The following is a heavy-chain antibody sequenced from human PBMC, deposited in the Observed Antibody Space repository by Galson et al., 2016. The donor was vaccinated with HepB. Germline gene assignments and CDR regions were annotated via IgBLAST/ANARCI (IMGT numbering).Heavy chain of an antibody. J-gene: IGHJ4*02. D-gene: IGHD3-22*01. CDR1: GYSFSNYW. CDR2: IDPNDSDT. CDR3: ARLKDRNYYDSSGYPY. V-gene: IGHV5-51*01. Sequence: QSGAEVKKPGNSLKISCKGFGYSFSNYWIAWVRQMPGKGLEWMGVIDPNDSDTRYSPPFQGQVTISADKSISTAYLQWSSLKASDTAMYYCARLKDRNYYDSSGYPYWGQGSPVTVSS.